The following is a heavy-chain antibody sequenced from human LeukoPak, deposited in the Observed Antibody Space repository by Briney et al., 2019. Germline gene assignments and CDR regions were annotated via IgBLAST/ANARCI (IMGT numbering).Heavy chain of an antibody. D-gene: IGHD2-2*01. J-gene: IGHJ6*02. CDR3: ARAIVPAIRFYYYYYGMDV. Sequence: ASVKVSCKASGGTFSSYAISWVRQAPGQGLEWMGGIIPIFGTANYAQKFQGRVTITADKSTSTAYMELSSLRSEDTAVYYCARAIVPAIRFYYYYYGMDVWGQGTTVTVSS. CDR2: IIPIFGTA. CDR1: GGTFSSYA. V-gene: IGHV1-69*06.